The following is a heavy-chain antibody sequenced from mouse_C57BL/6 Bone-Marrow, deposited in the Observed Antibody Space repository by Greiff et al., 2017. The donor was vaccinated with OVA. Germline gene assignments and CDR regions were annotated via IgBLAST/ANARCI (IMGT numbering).Heavy chain of an antibody. CDR3: ARFGYGLWYFDV. J-gene: IGHJ1*03. V-gene: IGHV1-81*01. D-gene: IGHD2-2*01. CDR2: IYPRSGNT. CDR1: GYTFTSYG. Sequence: VQLQQSGAELASPGASVKLSCKASGYTFTSYGISWVKQRTGQGLEWIGEIYPRSGNTYYNEKFKGKATLTADKSSSTAYMELRSLTSEDSAVYFCARFGYGLWYFDVWGTGTTVTVSS.